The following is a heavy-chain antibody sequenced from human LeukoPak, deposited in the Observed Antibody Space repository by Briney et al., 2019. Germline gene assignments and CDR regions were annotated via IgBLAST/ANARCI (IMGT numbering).Heavy chain of an antibody. CDR3: ARDGRLFTVTAYYYMDV. CDR2: IKQDGSEK. CDR1: GFTYNSYW. J-gene: IGHJ6*03. V-gene: IGHV3-7*01. D-gene: IGHD4-11*01. Sequence: QPGGSLRLSCAASGFTYNSYWMSWVRQAPGKGLEWVANIKQDGSEKYYVDSVKGRFTISRDNVKNSLDLQMNSLRAEDTAVYYCARDGRLFTVTAYYYMDVWGKGTTVTVSS.